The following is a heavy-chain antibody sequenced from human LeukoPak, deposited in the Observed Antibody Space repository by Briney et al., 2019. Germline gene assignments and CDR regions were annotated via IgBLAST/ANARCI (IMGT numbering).Heavy chain of an antibody. D-gene: IGHD6-6*01. Sequence: PGGSLRLSCAASGFTFSNYAMSWVRQAPGKGLEWVSAISSGGGNTYYADSVKGRFTISRDNSKNTLYLQMNSLRDEDTAVYYCAKVRIAARIFDYWGQGTLVTVSS. CDR2: ISSGGGNT. CDR3: AKVRIAARIFDY. V-gene: IGHV3-23*01. J-gene: IGHJ4*02. CDR1: GFTFSNYA.